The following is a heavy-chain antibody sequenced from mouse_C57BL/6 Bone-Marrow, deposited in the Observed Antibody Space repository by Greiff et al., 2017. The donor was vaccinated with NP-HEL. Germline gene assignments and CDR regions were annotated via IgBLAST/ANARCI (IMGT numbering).Heavy chain of an antibody. J-gene: IGHJ3*01. CDR3: ARKDYGSTPWFAY. Sequence: QVQLKESGAELVRPGTSVKVSCKASGYAFTNYLIEWVKQRPGQGLEWIGVINPGSGGTNYNEKFKGKATLTADKSSSTAYMQLSSLTSEDSAVYFCARKDYGSTPWFAYWGQGTLVTVSA. CDR2: INPGSGGT. D-gene: IGHD1-1*01. V-gene: IGHV1-54*01. CDR1: GYAFTNYL.